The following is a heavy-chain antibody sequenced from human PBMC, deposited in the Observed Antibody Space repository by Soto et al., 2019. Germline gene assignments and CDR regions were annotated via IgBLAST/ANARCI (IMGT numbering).Heavy chain of an antibody. D-gene: IGHD2-8*01. V-gene: IGHV3-30-3*01. CDR3: AKARCTTSNCYVPDY. CDR1: GFTFSSYA. Sequence: GGSLRLSCAASGFTFSSYAMHWVRQAPGKGLEWVAVITYDGSNKYYADTVKGRFTISRDNSKKTLYLQMNSLRAEDTSVYYCAKARCTTSNCYVPDYWGQGTLVTVSS. J-gene: IGHJ4*02. CDR2: ITYDGSNK.